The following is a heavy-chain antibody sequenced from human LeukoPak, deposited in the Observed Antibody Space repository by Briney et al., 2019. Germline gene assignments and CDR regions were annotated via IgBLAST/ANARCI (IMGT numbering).Heavy chain of an antibody. CDR2: ISSSSSYI. Sequence: PGGSLRLSCAASGFTFSSYSMNWVRQAPGKGLEWVSSISSSSSYIYYADSVKGRFTISRDNAKNSLYLQMNSLRAEDTAAYYCARVKRGYGDYYYYGMDVWGQGTTATVSS. CDR1: GFTFSSYS. J-gene: IGHJ6*02. CDR3: ARVKRGYGDYYYYGMDV. V-gene: IGHV3-21*01. D-gene: IGHD5-12*01.